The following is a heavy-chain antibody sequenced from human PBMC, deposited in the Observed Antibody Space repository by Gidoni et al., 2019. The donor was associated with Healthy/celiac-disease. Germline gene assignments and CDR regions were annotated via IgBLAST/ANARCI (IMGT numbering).Heavy chain of an antibody. D-gene: IGHD4-17*01. V-gene: IGHV1-8*01. J-gene: IGHJ4*02. CDR3: ARGVSPVTTDDY. CDR1: GYTLTSYD. CDR2: MNPNSGNT. Sequence: QVQLVQSGAEVKKPGASVKVPCKASGYTLTSYDINWVRQATGQGLEWMGWMNPNSGNTGYAQKFQGRVTMTRNTSISTAYMELSSLRSEDTAVYYCARGVSPVTTDDYWGQGTLFTVSS.